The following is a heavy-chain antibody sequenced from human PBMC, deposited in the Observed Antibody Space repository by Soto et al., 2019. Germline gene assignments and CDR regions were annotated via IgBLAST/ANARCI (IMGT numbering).Heavy chain of an antibody. CDR3: ARPKSSGYRGSYSGNYGMDV. Sequence: QLQLQESGPGLVKPSETLSLTCTVSGGSISSSSYYWGWIRQPPGKGLEWIGSIYYSGSTYYNPSLKSRVTISVDTSNNQFSLKLSSVTAAHTSVYYCARPKSSGYRGSYSGNYGMDVWGQGTTVTVSS. CDR2: IYYSGST. V-gene: IGHV4-39*01. CDR1: GGSISSSSYY. D-gene: IGHD1-26*01. J-gene: IGHJ6*02.